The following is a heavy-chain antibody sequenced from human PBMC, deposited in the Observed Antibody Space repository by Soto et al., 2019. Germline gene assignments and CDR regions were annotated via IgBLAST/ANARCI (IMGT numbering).Heavy chain of an antibody. CDR1: GFTFSNYA. CDR3: GHILEEKMATIFDY. V-gene: IGHV3-23*01. D-gene: IGHD5-12*01. CDR2: ISGSGETT. J-gene: IGHJ4*02. Sequence: GGSLRLSCAASGFTFSNYAMTWVRQAPGKGLEWVSGISGSGETTNYADSVKGRFTISRDNSKNTVYLQMNSLRDEDTAVYYCGHILEEKMATIFDYWGQGTLVTVSS.